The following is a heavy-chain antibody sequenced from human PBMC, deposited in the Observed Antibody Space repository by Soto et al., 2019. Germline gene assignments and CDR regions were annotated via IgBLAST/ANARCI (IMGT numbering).Heavy chain of an antibody. D-gene: IGHD2-2*01. Sequence: GASVKVSCKASGYTFTRYYIHWVREAPGQGVEWMGWINPQTGGTSYAQKFQGRVTLSRDTSINTAYLELSRLRFDDAAVYFCARERYQVISDGMDVWGQGTTVTVSS. V-gene: IGHV1-2*02. CDR1: GYTFTRYY. J-gene: IGHJ6*02. CDR3: ARERYQVISDGMDV. CDR2: INPQTGGT.